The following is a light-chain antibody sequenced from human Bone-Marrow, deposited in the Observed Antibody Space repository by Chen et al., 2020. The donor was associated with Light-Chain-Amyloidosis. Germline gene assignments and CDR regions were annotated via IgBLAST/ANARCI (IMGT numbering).Light chain of an antibody. CDR3: QKYDNCPLT. V-gene: IGKV1-16*01. Sequence: DIQMTQSPSSLSASVGDRVTITCRESQGINNYLAWFQKKPGKAPKSLIFATSTLQSGVPARFSGSGSGTDLTLTIRGLQPEDFATYYCQKYDNCPLTGGGGTKGEIK. CDR2: ATS. J-gene: IGKJ4*01. CDR1: QGINNY.